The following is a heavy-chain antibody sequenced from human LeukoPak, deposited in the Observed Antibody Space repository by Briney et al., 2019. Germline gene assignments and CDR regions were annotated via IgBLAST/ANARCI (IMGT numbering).Heavy chain of an antibody. CDR2: ISSSGSTI. CDR3: ARYRHYYGPMRKNAFDI. J-gene: IGHJ3*02. Sequence: GGSLRLSCAASGFTFSDYYMSWIRQAPGKGLEWVSYISSSGSTIYYADSVKGRFTISRDNAKNSLYLQMNSLRAEDTAVYYCARYRHYYGPMRKNAFDIWGQGTMVTVSS. CDR1: GFTFSDYY. D-gene: IGHD3-10*01. V-gene: IGHV3-11*01.